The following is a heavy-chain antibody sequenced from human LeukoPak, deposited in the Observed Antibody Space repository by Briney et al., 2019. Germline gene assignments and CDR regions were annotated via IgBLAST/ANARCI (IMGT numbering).Heavy chain of an antibody. CDR3: ARDGAAWGYGMDV. CDR1: GGSISSSSYY. Sequence: PSETLSLTCTVSGGSISSSSYYWSWIRQPPGRGLEWIGYIYYSGSTNYNPSLKSRVTISVDTSKDQFSLKLSSVTAADTAVYYCARDGAAWGYGMDVWGQGTTVTVSS. V-gene: IGHV4-61*01. D-gene: IGHD2-15*01. J-gene: IGHJ6*02. CDR2: IYYSGST.